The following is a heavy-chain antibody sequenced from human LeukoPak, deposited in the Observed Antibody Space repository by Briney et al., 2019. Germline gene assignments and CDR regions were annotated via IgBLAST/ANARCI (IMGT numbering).Heavy chain of an antibody. V-gene: IGHV1-18*01. J-gene: IGHJ4*02. D-gene: IGHD6-13*01. Sequence: VASVKVSCEASGYTFIDYGVSWVRQAPGQGLEWMGWISTYNGHTYYAQKLQGRVTMTTDTSTSTAYMELRSLRSDDTAVYYCARDAAAAGPFDYWGQGTLVTVSS. CDR3: ARDAAAAGPFDY. CDR2: ISTYNGHT. CDR1: GYTFIDYG.